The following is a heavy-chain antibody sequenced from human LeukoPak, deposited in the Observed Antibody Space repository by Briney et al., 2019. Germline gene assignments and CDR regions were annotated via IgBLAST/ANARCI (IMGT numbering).Heavy chain of an antibody. CDR1: GFTFSSYA. D-gene: IGHD3-3*01. CDR2: ISGSGGST. CDR3: AKGAQDGVYDFWSGYYPFDY. Sequence: GGSLRLSCAASGFTFSSYAMSWVRQAPGKGLEWVSAISGSGGSTYYADSVKGRFTISRDNSKNTLYLQMNSLRAEDTAVYYCAKGAQDGVYDFWSGYYPFDYWGQGTLVTVSS. V-gene: IGHV3-23*01. J-gene: IGHJ4*02.